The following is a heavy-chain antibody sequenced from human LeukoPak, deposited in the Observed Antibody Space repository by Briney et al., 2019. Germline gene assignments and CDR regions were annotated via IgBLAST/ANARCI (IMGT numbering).Heavy chain of an antibody. Sequence: SDTLSLTCSVSGVSITSNYWSWIRQPPGKGLEWLGYTHHSGATSYNPSLKSRGTMPLDTSNNQFSLKLNSVTAADKAVYYCARSSGRSYGDFDYWGQGKLVTVSS. V-gene: IGHV4-59*07. CDR1: GVSITSNY. CDR2: THHSGAT. D-gene: IGHD5-18*01. CDR3: ARSSGRSYGDFDY. J-gene: IGHJ4*02.